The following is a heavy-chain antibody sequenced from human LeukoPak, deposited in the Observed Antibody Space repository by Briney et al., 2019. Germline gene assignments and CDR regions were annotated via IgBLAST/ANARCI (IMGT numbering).Heavy chain of an antibody. D-gene: IGHD3-16*02. J-gene: IGHJ4*02. Sequence: SGPTLVQPTPTLTLTCTFSGFSLGTSGVGVGWIRQPPGKDLEWLALIYWDDDKRYSPSLKSRLTITKDTSKNQVVLTMTNMDPVDTATYYCAHNYYDYVRGSYRSDYWGQGTLVTVSS. CDR1: GFSLGTSGVG. CDR2: IYWDDDK. CDR3: AHNYYDYVRGSYRSDY. V-gene: IGHV2-5*02.